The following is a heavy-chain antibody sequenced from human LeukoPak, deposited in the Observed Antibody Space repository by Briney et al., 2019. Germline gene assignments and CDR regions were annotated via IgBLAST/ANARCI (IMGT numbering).Heavy chain of an antibody. CDR2: ISGSGGST. D-gene: IGHD6-13*01. V-gene: IGHV3-23*01. J-gene: IGHJ4*02. CDR1: GFTFSPYA. CDR3: AKDQTKLSSSWQKDY. Sequence: GGSLRLSCAASGFTFSPYAMNWVRQTPGKGLEWVPAISGSGGSTYYADSVQGRFTISRDNSKNTLYLQMNSLRAEDTAVYYCAKDQTKLSSSWQKDYWGQGTLVTVSS.